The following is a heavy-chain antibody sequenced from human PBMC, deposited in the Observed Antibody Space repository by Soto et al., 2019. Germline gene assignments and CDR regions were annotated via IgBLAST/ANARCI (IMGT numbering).Heavy chain of an antibody. CDR1: GGSITSSSYY. J-gene: IGHJ5*02. CDR2: IYYSGST. Sequence: SETLSLTCTVSGGSITSSSYYWGWIRQPPGKGQDWIGSIYYSGSTYYNTSLKSRGTISVDTSKNQFSLKLSSVTAADTAVYYCATQEVGGTYVYTFDPWGQGTLVTVS. D-gene: IGHD1-26*01. CDR3: ATQEVGGTYVYTFDP. V-gene: IGHV4-39*01.